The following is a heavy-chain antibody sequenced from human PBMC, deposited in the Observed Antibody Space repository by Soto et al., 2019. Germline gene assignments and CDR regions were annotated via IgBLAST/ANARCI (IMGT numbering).Heavy chain of an antibody. Sequence: PGGSLRLSCAASGFTFSNAWMNWVRQAPGKGLKWVGRIKSKTDGGTTDYAAPVKGRFTISRDDSKNTLYLQMNSLKTEDTAVYYCTTDPLKWPSMADGVGYYYYYGMDVWGQGTTVTVSS. CDR3: TTDPLKWPSMADGVGYYYYYGMDV. D-gene: IGHD3-10*01. V-gene: IGHV3-15*07. J-gene: IGHJ6*02. CDR1: GFTFSNAW. CDR2: IKSKTDGGTT.